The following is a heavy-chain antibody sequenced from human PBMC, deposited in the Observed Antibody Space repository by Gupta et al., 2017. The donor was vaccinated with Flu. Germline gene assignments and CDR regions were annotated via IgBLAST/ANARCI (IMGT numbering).Heavy chain of an antibody. CDR3: ATAIYVWGSYRHADSDY. CDR1: GFTFSSYA. J-gene: IGHJ4*02. Sequence: EVQLLESGGGLVQPGGSLRLSCAASGFTFSSYAMSWVRQAPGKGLEWVSAISGSGGSTYYADSVKGRFTISRDNSKNTLYLQMNSLRAEDTAVYYCATAIYVWGSYRHADSDYWGQGTLVTVSS. V-gene: IGHV3-23*01. CDR2: ISGSGGST. D-gene: IGHD3-16*02.